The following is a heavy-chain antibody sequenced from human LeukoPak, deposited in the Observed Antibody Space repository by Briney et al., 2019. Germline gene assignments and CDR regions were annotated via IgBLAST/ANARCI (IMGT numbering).Heavy chain of an antibody. Sequence: GGSLRLTCAASGFTFSSYGMHWVRQAPGKGLEWVAVIWYDGSNKYYADSVKGRFTISRDNSKNTLYLQMNSLRAEDTAVYYCASTDWNDGGAFDIWGQGTMVTVSS. CDR2: IWYDGSNK. CDR1: GFTFSSYG. J-gene: IGHJ3*02. CDR3: ASTDWNDGGAFDI. D-gene: IGHD1-1*01. V-gene: IGHV3-33*01.